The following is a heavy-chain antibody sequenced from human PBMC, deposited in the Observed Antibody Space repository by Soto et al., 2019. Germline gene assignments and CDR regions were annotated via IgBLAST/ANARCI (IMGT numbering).Heavy chain of an antibody. D-gene: IGHD3-22*01. CDR2: IYPGDSDT. J-gene: IGHJ6*02. V-gene: IGHV5-51*01. CDR3: ARTRYYYDSPGYYYSGYYYVMDV. Sequence: VRQMPWKGLECMGIIYPGDSDTRYIPSFQGQVTISSDKSISTAYLQWSSLKASYTAIYYWARTRYYYDSPGYYYSGYYYVMDVWGQGTTVTVSS.